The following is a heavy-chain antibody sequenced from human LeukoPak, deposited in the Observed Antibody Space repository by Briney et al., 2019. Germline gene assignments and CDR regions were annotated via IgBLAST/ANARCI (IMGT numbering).Heavy chain of an antibody. Sequence: SETLSLTCTVSGGSISSSSYYWGWIRQPPGKGLEWIGSIHYSGSTYYNPSLKSRVTISVDTSKNQFSLKLSSVTAADTAVYYCARESEGLRYFDWLLYGNWFDPWGQGTLVTVSS. V-gene: IGHV4-39*07. J-gene: IGHJ5*02. CDR3: ARESEGLRYFDWLLYGNWFDP. CDR1: GGSISSSSYY. CDR2: IHYSGST. D-gene: IGHD3-9*01.